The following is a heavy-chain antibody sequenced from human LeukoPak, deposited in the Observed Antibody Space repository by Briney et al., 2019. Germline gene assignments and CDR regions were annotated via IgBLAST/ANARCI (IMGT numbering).Heavy chain of an antibody. V-gene: IGHV4-31*03. D-gene: IGHD3-3*01. Sequence: SETLSLTCTVSGGSISSGGYYWSWIRQHPGKGLEWIGYIYYSGSTYYNPSLKGRVTISVDTSKNQFSLKLSSVTAADTAVYYCARGGITIFGVVIIPVFDYWGQGTLVTVSS. CDR1: GGSISSGGYY. CDR3: ARGGITIFGVVIIPVFDY. CDR2: IYYSGST. J-gene: IGHJ4*02.